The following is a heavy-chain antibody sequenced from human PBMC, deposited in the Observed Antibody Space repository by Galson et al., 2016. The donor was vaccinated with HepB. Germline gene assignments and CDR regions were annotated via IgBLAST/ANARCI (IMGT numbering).Heavy chain of an antibody. J-gene: IGHJ5*02. D-gene: IGHD6-13*01. Sequence: SLRLSCAASRFTFSTYPMSWVRQAPGKGLEWVSTISGDDRNTHYADSVKGRFTISRDNSKNTLYLQLNSLRAEDTAIYYCAKERGQRGPGNLWYVGNWVDTWGQGTLVTVSS. CDR3: AKERGQRGPGNLWYVGNWVDT. CDR2: ISGDDRNT. CDR1: RFTFSTYP. V-gene: IGHV3-23*01.